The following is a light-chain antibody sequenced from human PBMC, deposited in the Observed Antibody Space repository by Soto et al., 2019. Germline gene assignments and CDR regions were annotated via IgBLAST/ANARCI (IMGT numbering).Light chain of an antibody. J-gene: IGKJ5*01. CDR3: QQYNNWPIT. CDR2: GAS. Sequence: EIVMTQSPATLSMSPGERATLSGRASQTVLTNLAWYRQKPGQAPRLLIYGASTRATGVPVRFSGSGSGTEFTLTISSLQSEDFAVYYCQQYNNWPITFGQGTRLEIK. CDR1: QTVLTN. V-gene: IGKV3-15*01.